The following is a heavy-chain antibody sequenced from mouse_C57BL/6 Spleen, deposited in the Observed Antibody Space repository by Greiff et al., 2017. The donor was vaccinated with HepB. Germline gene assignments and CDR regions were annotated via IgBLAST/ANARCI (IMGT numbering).Heavy chain of an antibody. CDR3: ARQKVYYGSSHYWYFDV. J-gene: IGHJ1*03. CDR2: ISRGGSYT. V-gene: IGHV5-6*01. D-gene: IGHD1-1*01. CDR1: GFTFSSYG. Sequence: EVQGVESGGDLVKPGGSLKLSCAASGFTFSSYGMSWVRQTPDKRLEWVATISRGGSYTYYPDSVKGRFPISRDHAKNTLYLQMSSLKSEDTAMYYCARQKVYYGSSHYWYFDVWGTGTTVTVSS.